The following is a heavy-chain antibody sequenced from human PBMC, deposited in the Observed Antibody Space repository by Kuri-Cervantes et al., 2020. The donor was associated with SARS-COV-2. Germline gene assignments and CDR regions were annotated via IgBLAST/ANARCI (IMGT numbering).Heavy chain of an antibody. CDR1: GYTFTGYY. V-gene: IGHV1-69*10. J-gene: IGHJ5*02. Sequence: SVKVSCKASGYTFTGYYIHWVRQAPGQGFEWMGGIISLLGTTNYTQRCRGRLTITADKSTNTAYMELSSLRSEDTAVYYCARGGPNPIFGGVIRGDWFDPWGQGTLVTVSS. D-gene: IGHD3-3*01. CDR2: IISLLGTT. CDR3: ARGGPNPIFGGVIRGDWFDP.